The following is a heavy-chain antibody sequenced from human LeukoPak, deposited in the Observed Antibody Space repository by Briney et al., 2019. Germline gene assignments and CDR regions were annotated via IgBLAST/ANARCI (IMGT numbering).Heavy chain of an antibody. CDR1: GYTFTSYG. CDR3: ARNARRATDLDY. D-gene: IGHD5-24*01. V-gene: IGHV1-18*01. CDR2: ISAYNGNT. J-gene: IGHJ4*02. Sequence: ASVKVSCKASGYTFTSYGISWVRQAPGQGLEWMGWISAYNGNTNYAQKLQGRVTMTTDASTSTAYMELRSLRSDDTAVYYCARNARRATDLDYWGQGALVTVSS.